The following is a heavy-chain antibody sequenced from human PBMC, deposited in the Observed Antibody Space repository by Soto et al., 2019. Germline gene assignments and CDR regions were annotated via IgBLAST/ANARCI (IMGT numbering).Heavy chain of an antibody. CDR3: ARGDHGIWGPYLSGQY. Sequence: QVQLIQSGPEVKRPGASVKLSCKASGYTFADYGIIWVRQAPGQGLEWVAWIASNTGNTDYARNLRGRVTVTTDTYTNTAFLDLRSLTSDDTAFYYCARGDHGIWGPYLSGQYWGQGTLVTVSS. D-gene: IGHD3-16*02. CDR1: GYTFADYG. J-gene: IGHJ4*02. V-gene: IGHV1-18*04. CDR2: IASNTGNT.